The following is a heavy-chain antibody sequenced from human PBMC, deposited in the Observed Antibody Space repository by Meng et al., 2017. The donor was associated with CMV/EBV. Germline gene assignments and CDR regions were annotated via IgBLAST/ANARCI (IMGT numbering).Heavy chain of an antibody. Sequence: GESLKISCAASGFTFSTYEMNWVRQAPGKGLEWVSYISSAGNTIYYADSVKGRFTITRDNAKNSLFLQMNSLRAEDTAVYYCARGYYYDSSGYSNWFDPWGQGTLVTVSS. D-gene: IGHD3-22*01. CDR2: ISSAGNTI. J-gene: IGHJ5*02. CDR3: ARGYYYDSSGYSNWFDP. V-gene: IGHV3-48*03. CDR1: GFTFSTYE.